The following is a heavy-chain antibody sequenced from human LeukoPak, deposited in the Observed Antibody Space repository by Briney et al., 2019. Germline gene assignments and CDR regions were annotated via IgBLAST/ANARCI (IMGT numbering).Heavy chain of an antibody. D-gene: IGHD3-3*01. J-gene: IGHJ4*02. V-gene: IGHV4-59*01. CDR3: ARGHREWSLGFDY. Sequence: SETLSLTCTVSGGSISSYYWSWIRQPPGKGLEWIGYIYYSGSTNYNPSLKSRVTISVDTSKNQFSLKLSSVTAADTAVYYCARGHREWSLGFDYWGQGTLVTVSS. CDR2: IYYSGST. CDR1: GGSISSYY.